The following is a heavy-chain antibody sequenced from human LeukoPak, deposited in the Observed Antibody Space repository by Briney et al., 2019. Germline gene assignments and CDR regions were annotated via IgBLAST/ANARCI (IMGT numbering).Heavy chain of an antibody. CDR1: GFTFSSYS. Sequence: GGSLRLSCAASGFTFSSYSMNWVRQAPGKGLEWVSSISSSSSYMYYADSVKGRFTISRDNAKNSLYLQMNSLRAEDTAVYYCARGAWYCSSTSCSEPHAFDIWGQGTMVTVSS. D-gene: IGHD2-2*01. V-gene: IGHV3-21*01. J-gene: IGHJ3*02. CDR3: ARGAWYCSSTSCSEPHAFDI. CDR2: ISSSSSYM.